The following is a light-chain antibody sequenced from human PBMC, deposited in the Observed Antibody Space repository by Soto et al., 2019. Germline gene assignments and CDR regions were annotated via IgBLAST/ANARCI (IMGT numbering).Light chain of an antibody. CDR2: DAS. CDR3: QRYNSYSRT. J-gene: IGKJ1*01. Sequence: DIQMTQSPSTLSASVGDSVTITCRASQNVNNWVAWYQQKPGKAPRFLIYDASSLESGVPSRFSGSGSGTDFTLTISSLQPDDFVTYYCQRYNSYSRTFGQGTKVEIK. V-gene: IGKV1-5*01. CDR1: QNVNNW.